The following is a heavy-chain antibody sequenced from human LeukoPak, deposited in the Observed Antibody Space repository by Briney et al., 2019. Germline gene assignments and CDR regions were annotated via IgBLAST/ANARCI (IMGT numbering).Heavy chain of an antibody. Sequence: PGGSLRLSCAASGFTFSSYAMSWVRQAPGKGLEWVSAISGSGGSTYYADSVKGRFTISRDNSKNTLYLQMNSLRAEDTAVYYCAKGGPRYCSSTSCYMAGYYYYYYGMDVWGQGTTVTVSS. V-gene: IGHV3-23*01. CDR3: AKGGPRYCSSTSCYMAGYYYYYYGMDV. J-gene: IGHJ6*02. CDR2: ISGSGGST. CDR1: GFTFSSYA. D-gene: IGHD2-2*02.